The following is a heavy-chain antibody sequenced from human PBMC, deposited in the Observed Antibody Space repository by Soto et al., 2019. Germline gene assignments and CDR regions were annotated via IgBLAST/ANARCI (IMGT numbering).Heavy chain of an antibody. CDR3: ARVSSGWYGPYFDY. CDR2: IYSGGGT. D-gene: IGHD6-19*01. V-gene: IGHV3-53*01. Sequence: GGSLRLSCAASGFTVSSNYMSWVRQAPGKGLEWVSVIYSGGGTYYADSVKGRFTISRDNSKNTLYLQMNSLRAEDTAVYYCARVSSGWYGPYFDYWGQGTLVTVSS. CDR1: GFTVSSNY. J-gene: IGHJ4*02.